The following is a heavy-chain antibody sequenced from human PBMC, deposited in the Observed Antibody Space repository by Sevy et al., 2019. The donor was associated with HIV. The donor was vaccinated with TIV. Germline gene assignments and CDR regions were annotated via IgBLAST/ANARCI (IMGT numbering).Heavy chain of an antibody. Sequence: GGSLRLSCAASGFSVSSNYMSWVRQAPGKGLEWVSIIYSAGYTYYADSVKGRFTISRDNSKNTLYLQMNSLRAEDTAVYYLARRYSRSWGHPVWGQGTLVTVSS. J-gene: IGHJ4*02. CDR2: IYSAGYT. CDR1: GFSVSSNY. CDR3: ARRYSRSWGHPV. D-gene: IGHD1-26*01. V-gene: IGHV3-66*01.